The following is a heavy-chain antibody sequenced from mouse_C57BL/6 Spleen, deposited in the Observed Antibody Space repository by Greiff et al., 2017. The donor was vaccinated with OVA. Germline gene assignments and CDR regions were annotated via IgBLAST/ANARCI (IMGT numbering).Heavy chain of an antibody. J-gene: IGHJ2*01. D-gene: IGHD1-1*01. V-gene: IGHV6-3*01. CDR3: TGVSTTVVATPH. CDR2: IRLKSDNYAT. CDR1: GFTFSNYW. Sequence: EVQLVESGGGLVQPGGSMKLSCVASGFTFSNYWMNWVRQSPEKGLEWVAQIRLKSDNYATHYAESVKGRFTISRDDSKSSVYLQMNNLRAEDTGIYYCTGVSTTVVATPHWGQGTTLTVSS.